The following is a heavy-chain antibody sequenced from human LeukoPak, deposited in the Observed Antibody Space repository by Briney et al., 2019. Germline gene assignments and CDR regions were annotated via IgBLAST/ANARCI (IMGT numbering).Heavy chain of an antibody. CDR3: ARVSRFLEWLFPTDAFDI. V-gene: IGHV4-34*01. CDR1: GGSFSGYY. J-gene: IGHJ3*02. CDR2: INHSGST. D-gene: IGHD3-3*01. Sequence: SETLSLTCAVYGGSFSGYYWSWIRQPPGKGLEWIGEINHSGSTNYNPSLKSRVTISVDTSKNQFSLKLSSVTAADTAVYYCARVSRFLEWLFPTDAFDIWGQGTMVTVSS.